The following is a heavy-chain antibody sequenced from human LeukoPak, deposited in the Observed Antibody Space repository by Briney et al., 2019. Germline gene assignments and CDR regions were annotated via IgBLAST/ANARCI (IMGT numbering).Heavy chain of an antibody. CDR3: ARRTIFGVVITD. V-gene: IGHV4-34*01. CDR2: INHSGST. J-gene: IGHJ4*02. CDR1: GGSISSYY. D-gene: IGHD3-3*01. Sequence: PSETLSLTCTVSGGSISSYYWSWIRQPPGKGLEWIGEINHSGSTNYNPSLKSRVTISVDTSKNQFSLKLSSVTAADTAVYYCARRTIFGVVITDWGQGTLVTVSS.